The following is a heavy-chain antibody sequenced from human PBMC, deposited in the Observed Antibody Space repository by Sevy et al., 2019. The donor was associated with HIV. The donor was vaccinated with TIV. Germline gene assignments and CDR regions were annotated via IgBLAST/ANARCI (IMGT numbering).Heavy chain of an antibody. V-gene: IGHV4-59*08. J-gene: IGHJ4*02. CDR1: GGSITSLY. D-gene: IGHD1-26*01. Sequence: SETLSLTCTVSGGSITSLYWNWIRQPPGKGLGWIANFYYNGHINYYSSLKSRVTLSLDTSNNQFSLRLSSVTAADTAMYYCAGENAWGRGYSWGQGTLVTVYS. CDR2: FYYNGHI. CDR3: AGENAWGRGYS.